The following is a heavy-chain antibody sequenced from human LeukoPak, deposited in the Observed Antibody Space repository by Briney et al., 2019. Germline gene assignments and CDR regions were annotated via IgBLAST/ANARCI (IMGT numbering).Heavy chain of an antibody. Sequence: GRSLRLSCAASGFTFDDYAMHWVRQAPGKGLEWVSGISWNSGSIGYADSVKGRFTISRDNAKNSLYLQMNSLRAEDTALYYCAKDISRVRELLFDYWGQGTLVTVSS. J-gene: IGHJ4*02. CDR2: ISWNSGSI. CDR1: GFTFDDYA. V-gene: IGHV3-9*01. D-gene: IGHD3-10*01. CDR3: AKDISRVRELLFDY.